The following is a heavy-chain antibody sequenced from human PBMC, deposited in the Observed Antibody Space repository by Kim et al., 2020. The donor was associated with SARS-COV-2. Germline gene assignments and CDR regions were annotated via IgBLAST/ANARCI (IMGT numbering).Heavy chain of an antibody. J-gene: IGHJ4*02. CDR2: IYHSGST. D-gene: IGHD6-19*01. V-gene: IGHV4-4*02. CDR3: ARAVAGSTTNYFDY. Sequence: SETLSLTCAVSGGSISSSNWWSWVRQPPGKGLEWIGEIYHSGSTNYNPSLKSRVTISVDKSKNQFSLKLSSVTAADTAVYYCARAVAGSTTNYFDYWGQGTLVTVSS. CDR1: GGSISSSNW.